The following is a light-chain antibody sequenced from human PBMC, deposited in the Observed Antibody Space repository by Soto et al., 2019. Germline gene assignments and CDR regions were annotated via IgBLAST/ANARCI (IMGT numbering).Light chain of an antibody. Sequence: QSALTQPPSVSGSPGQSVTISCTGTSSDVGRYNLVSWYQQPPGTAPKLMIYEVSNRPSGVPDRFSGSKSGNTASLTISGLQAEDEADYYCTSYSSSITYVFGPGTKLTVL. CDR2: EVS. CDR1: SSDVGRYNL. V-gene: IGLV2-18*02. CDR3: TSYSSSITYV. J-gene: IGLJ1*01.